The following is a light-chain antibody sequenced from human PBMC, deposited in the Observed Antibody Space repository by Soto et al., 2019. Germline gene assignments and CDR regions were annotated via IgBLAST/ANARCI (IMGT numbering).Light chain of an antibody. CDR3: NSYTTSSTFV. CDR2: GVF. CDR1: SSEVGGYTY. V-gene: IGLV2-14*01. Sequence: QSALTQPASVSGSPGQSITISCTGTSSEVGGYTYVSWYQQHPGTAPKLVIYGVFNRPSGVSNRFSGSRSGNTASLTISGLQAEDEAEYYCNSYTTSSTFVFGTGTKLTVL. J-gene: IGLJ1*01.